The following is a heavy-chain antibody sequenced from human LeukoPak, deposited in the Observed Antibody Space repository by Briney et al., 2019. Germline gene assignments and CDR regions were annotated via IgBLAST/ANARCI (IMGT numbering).Heavy chain of an antibody. V-gene: IGHV3-23*01. CDR1: GFTFSSYW. CDR3: ATGYCSGGSCSTQGYMDV. Sequence: PGGSLRLSCAASGFTFSSYWMSWVRQAPGKGLEWVSAISGSGGGTYYADSVKGRFTISRDNSKNTPYLQMNSLRAEDTAVYYCATGYCSGGSCSTQGYMDVWGKGTTVTISS. D-gene: IGHD2-15*01. J-gene: IGHJ6*03. CDR2: ISGSGGGT.